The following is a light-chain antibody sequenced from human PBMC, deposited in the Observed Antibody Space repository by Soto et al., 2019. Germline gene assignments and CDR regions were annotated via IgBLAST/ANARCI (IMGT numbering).Light chain of an antibody. CDR3: SSYTSSSSWV. CDR2: EVT. J-gene: IGLJ3*02. V-gene: IGLV2-14*01. Sequence: QSALTQPASVSGAPGQSITISCTGTSSDVGAYNYVSWYQQHSGKAPKLIIYEVTNRPSGVSNRFSASKSGNTASLTIFGLQVEDEADYYCSSYTSSSSWVFGGGTKLTVL. CDR1: SSDVGAYNY.